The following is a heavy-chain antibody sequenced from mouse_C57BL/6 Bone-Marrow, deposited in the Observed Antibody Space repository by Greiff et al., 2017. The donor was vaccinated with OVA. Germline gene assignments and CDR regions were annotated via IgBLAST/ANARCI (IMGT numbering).Heavy chain of an antibody. Sequence: DVKLQESEGGLVQPGSSMKLSCTASGFTFSDYYMAWVRQVPEKGLEWVANINYDGSSTYYLDSLKSRFIISRDNAKNILYLQMSSLKSEDTATYYCAREMNYYGSSYDYYAMDYWGQGTSVTVSS. CDR3: AREMNYYGSSYDYYAMDY. V-gene: IGHV5-16*01. J-gene: IGHJ4*01. D-gene: IGHD1-1*01. CDR1: GFTFSDYY. CDR2: INYDGSST.